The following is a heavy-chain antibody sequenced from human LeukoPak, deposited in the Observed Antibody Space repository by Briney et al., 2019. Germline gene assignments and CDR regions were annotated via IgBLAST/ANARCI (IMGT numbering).Heavy chain of an antibody. V-gene: IGHV3-48*03. CDR1: GFTFSSYE. CDR2: ISSSGSTI. Sequence: PGGSLRLSCAASGFTFSSYEMNWVRQAPGKGLEWVSYISSSGSTIYYADSVKGRFAISRDNAKNSLYLQMNSLRAEDTAVYYCAELGITMVRGVTYYYYMDVWGKGTTVTISS. D-gene: IGHD3-10*01. CDR3: AELGITMVRGVTYYYYMDV. J-gene: IGHJ6*03.